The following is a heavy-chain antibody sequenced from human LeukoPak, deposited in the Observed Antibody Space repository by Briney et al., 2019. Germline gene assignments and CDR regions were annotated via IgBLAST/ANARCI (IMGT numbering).Heavy chain of an antibody. CDR3: AEMQGYFDY. CDR1: GLTFSSYG. Sequence: GGFLRLSCEASGLTFSSYGMSWVRQAPGKGLQWVSAITGDGTTTYYADSVKGRFTISRDSSKNMLYLQMSSLRAEDTAVYYCAEMQGYFDYWGQGTLVPVSS. CDR2: ITGDGTTT. V-gene: IGHV3-23*01. J-gene: IGHJ4*02.